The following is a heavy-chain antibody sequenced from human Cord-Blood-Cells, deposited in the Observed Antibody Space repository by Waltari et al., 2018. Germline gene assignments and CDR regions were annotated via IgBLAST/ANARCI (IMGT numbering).Heavy chain of an antibody. CDR2: INPNSGGT. J-gene: IGHJ4*02. CDR3: AREDSGNFDY. Sequence: QVQLGQSGDEVKKPGASVKVSCKDSGYTCTGHDMPWVRQAPGQGLEWMGWINPNSGGTNYAQKFQGWVTMTRDTSISTAYMELSRLRSDDTAVYYCAREDSGNFDYWGQGTLVTVSS. CDR1: GYTCTGHD. V-gene: IGHV1-2*04. D-gene: IGHD1-26*01.